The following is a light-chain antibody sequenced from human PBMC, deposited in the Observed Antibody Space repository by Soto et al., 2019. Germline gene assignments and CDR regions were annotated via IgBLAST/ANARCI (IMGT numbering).Light chain of an antibody. Sequence: SYELTQPPSVSVSPGQTASITCSGGDLRNRYACWYQQKPGQSPVLVIYLDTKRPSGIPERFSGSNSGNTATLTISGTQAVDEADYYCQAWDDTTGVVFGGGTKVTVL. V-gene: IGLV3-1*01. CDR2: LDT. CDR1: DLRNRY. CDR3: QAWDDTTGVV. J-gene: IGLJ2*01.